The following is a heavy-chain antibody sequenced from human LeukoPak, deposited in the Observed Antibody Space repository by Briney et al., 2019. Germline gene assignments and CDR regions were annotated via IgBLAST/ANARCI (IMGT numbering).Heavy chain of an antibody. D-gene: IGHD6-19*01. CDR1: GGSISSNSYY. J-gene: IGHJ3*02. CDR3: ARHSSRYSGDWLGAFDI. Sequence: PSETLSLTCTVSGGSISSNSYYWGWIRQPPGKGREWIGSIYYSGSTYYNPSLDSQGTITVDTANSQFSLNLSSVTATDKAVDYCARHSSRYSGDWLGAFDIWGQGTMVTVSS. V-gene: IGHV4-39*01. CDR2: IYYSGST.